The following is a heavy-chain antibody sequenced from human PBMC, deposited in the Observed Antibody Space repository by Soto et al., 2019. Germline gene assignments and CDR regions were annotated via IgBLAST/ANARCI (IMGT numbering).Heavy chain of an antibody. V-gene: IGHV1-2*02. CDR2: IHNGGGT. Sequence: VASVKVSCKASQYTFSNYYLHSVRQAPGQRPERIGWIHNGGGTIYXQEFHGRLTMPRDTSITTAYMVLSRLSSDDTGFYYCATSSDWSPLLDDWGQGTLVTVSS. J-gene: IGHJ4*02. CDR3: ATSSDWSPLLDD. CDR1: QYTFSNYY. D-gene: IGHD6-19*01.